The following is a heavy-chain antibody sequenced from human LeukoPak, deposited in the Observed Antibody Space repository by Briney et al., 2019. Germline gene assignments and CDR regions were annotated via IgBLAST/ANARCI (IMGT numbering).Heavy chain of an antibody. Sequence: GGSLRLSCAASGFTFSSYGMHWVRQAPGKGLEWVAVIWYDGSNKYYADSVKGRFTISRDNSKNTLYLQMNSLRAEDTAVYYCARDSRMTTVTTIPDYWGQGTLVTVSS. D-gene: IGHD4-17*01. CDR3: ARDSRMTTVTTIPDY. CDR1: GFTFSSYG. J-gene: IGHJ4*02. CDR2: IWYDGSNK. V-gene: IGHV3-33*01.